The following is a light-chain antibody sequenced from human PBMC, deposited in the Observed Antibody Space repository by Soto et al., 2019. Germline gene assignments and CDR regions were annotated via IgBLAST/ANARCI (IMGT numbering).Light chain of an antibody. V-gene: IGKV3-20*01. CDR2: GAS. CDR3: QQYGSSPPT. J-gene: IGKJ3*01. Sequence: EIGLTQSPGTLSLSPGERATLSCRASQSVSSSYLAWYQQKSGQAPRLLIYGASSRATGIPDRFSGSGSGTDFTLTISRLEPDDFAVYYCQQYGSSPPTFGPGTKVDIK. CDR1: QSVSSSY.